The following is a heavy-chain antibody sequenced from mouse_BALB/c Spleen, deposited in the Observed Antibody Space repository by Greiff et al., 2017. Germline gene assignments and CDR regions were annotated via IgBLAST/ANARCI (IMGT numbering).Heavy chain of an antibody. Sequence: EVQLVESGPGLVKPSQSLSLTCSVTGYSITSGYYWNWIRQFPGNKLEWMGYISYDGSNNYNPSLKNRISITRDTSKNQFFLKLNSVTTEDTATYYCARDYPLDYWGQGTTLTVSS. CDR1: GYSITSGYY. CDR2: ISYDGSN. CDR3: ARDYPLDY. J-gene: IGHJ2*01. D-gene: IGHD5-5*01. V-gene: IGHV3-6*02.